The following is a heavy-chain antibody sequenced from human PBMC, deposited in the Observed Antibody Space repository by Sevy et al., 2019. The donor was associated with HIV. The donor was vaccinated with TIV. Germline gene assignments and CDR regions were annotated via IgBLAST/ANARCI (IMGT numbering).Heavy chain of an antibody. CDR3: VRDGGCSSSSCLLYFDY. J-gene: IGHJ4*02. CDR2: ISSSSNYI. Sequence: RGSLRLSCVVSGFTFSKYPMNWVRQAPGKGLEWVSSISSSSNYIYYGDSVKGRFTSSRDNAKNSLYLQMNSLRADDTAVYYCVRDGGCSSSSCLLYFDYWGQGILVTVSS. V-gene: IGHV3-21*01. D-gene: IGHD2-15*01. CDR1: GFTFSKYP.